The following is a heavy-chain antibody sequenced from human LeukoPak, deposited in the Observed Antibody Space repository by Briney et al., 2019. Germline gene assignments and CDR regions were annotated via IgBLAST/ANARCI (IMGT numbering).Heavy chain of an antibody. V-gene: IGHV3-7*03. D-gene: IGHD6-19*01. J-gene: IGHJ4*02. CDR1: GFTFSGYW. Sequence: GGSLRLSCAASGFTFSGYWMSWVRQAPGKGLEWVANIKQDGSEKYYVDSVKGRFTISRDNAKNSLYLQMNSLRAEDTAVYYCARDRYSSGWYHEDYWDQGTLVTVSS. CDR2: IKQDGSEK. CDR3: ARDRYSSGWYHEDY.